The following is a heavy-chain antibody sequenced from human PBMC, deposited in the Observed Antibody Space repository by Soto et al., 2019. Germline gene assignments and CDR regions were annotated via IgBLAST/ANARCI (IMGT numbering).Heavy chain of an antibody. CDR1: GGSISSYY. V-gene: IGHV4-59*01. CDR3: ARASVYVFDAFDI. J-gene: IGHJ3*02. Sequence: QVQLQESGPGLVKPSETLSLTCTVSGGSISSYYWSWIRQPPGKGLEWIGYIYYSGSTNYNPSLKSRVTISVDTSKNQFSLKLSSVTAADTAVSYCARASVYVFDAFDIWGQGTMVTVSS. D-gene: IGHD3-16*01. CDR2: IYYSGST.